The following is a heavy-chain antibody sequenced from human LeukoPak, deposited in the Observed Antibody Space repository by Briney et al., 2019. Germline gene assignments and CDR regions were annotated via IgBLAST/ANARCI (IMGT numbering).Heavy chain of an antibody. CDR3: AELGITMIGGV. J-gene: IGHJ6*04. Sequence: GGSLRPSCAASGFTVSSNEMNWVRQAPGKGLEWVSYISSSGSTIYYADSVKGRFTISRDNAKNSLYLQMNSLRAEDTAVYYCAELGITMIGGVWGKGTTVTISS. CDR2: ISSSGSTI. CDR1: GFTVSSNE. V-gene: IGHV3-48*03. D-gene: IGHD3-10*02.